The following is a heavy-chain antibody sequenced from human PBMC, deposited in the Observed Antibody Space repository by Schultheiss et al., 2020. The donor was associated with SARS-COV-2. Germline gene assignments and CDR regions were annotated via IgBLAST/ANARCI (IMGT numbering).Heavy chain of an antibody. J-gene: IGHJ3*02. Sequence: ASVKVSCKASGYTFTSYGISWVRQAPGQGLEWMGWINPNSGGTNYAQKFQGRVTMTRDTSISTAYMELSRLRSDDTAVYYCARASAIAAAGSRCDAFDIWGQGTMVTVSS. CDR2: INPNSGGT. CDR3: ARASAIAAAGSRCDAFDI. D-gene: IGHD6-13*01. V-gene: IGHV1-2*02. CDR1: GYTFTSYG.